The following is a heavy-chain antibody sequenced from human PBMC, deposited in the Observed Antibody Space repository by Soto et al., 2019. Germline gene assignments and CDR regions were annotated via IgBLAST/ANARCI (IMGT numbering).Heavy chain of an antibody. Sequence: VGSLRLSCAASGFTVTSYYMGWVRQAPGKGLEWVSLIYTGGNTNYADSVKGRFTISRDNSKNTLYLQMNSLRAEDTAVYYCARDYYYGSGNYYRADYYHYGMDVWGQGTTVTVSS. CDR1: GFTVTSYY. CDR3: ARDYYYGSGNYYRADYYHYGMDV. V-gene: IGHV3-53*01. CDR2: IYTGGNT. D-gene: IGHD3-10*01. J-gene: IGHJ6*02.